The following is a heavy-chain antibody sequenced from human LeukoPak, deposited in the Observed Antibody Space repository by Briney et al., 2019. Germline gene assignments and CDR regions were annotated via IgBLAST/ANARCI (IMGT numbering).Heavy chain of an antibody. CDR2: ISSSGSTI. D-gene: IGHD6-13*01. Sequence: PGGSLRLSCAASGFTFSDYYMSWIRQAPGKGLEWVSYISSSGSTIYYADAVKGRFTISRATAKNSLYLQMNSLRAEDTAVYYCARSSSWSGLNYYYMDVWGKGTTVTVSS. CDR1: GFTFSDYY. V-gene: IGHV3-11*01. J-gene: IGHJ6*03. CDR3: ARSSSWSGLNYYYMDV.